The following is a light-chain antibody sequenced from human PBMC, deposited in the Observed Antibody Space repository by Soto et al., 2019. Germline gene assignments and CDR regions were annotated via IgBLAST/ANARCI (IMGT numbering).Light chain of an antibody. CDR3: PQYSKWPT. CDR1: ESVSGN. CDR2: DTA. J-gene: IGKJ5*01. Sequence: EIVMTQSPATLSVSPGERATLSCRASESVSGNLAWYQQKPGQAPRLLIYDTASRATAIPARFSGSGSGTEFTLTINSLQSEDFAVYYCPQYSKWPTFGQGTRLEIK. V-gene: IGKV3-15*01.